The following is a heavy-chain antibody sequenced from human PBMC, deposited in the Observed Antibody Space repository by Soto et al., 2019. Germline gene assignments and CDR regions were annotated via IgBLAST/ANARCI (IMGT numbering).Heavy chain of an antibody. D-gene: IGHD3-9*01. CDR2: ISHSGTS. CDR1: GGSISSSHW. CDR3: ARVVLTITRGAFDA. V-gene: IGHV4-4*02. Sequence: QVQLQESGPGLVKPSWTLSLTCAVSGGSISSSHWWTWVGQSPGKGLEYIGEISHSGTSNSNPSLKSRVTLTVDKSKNNFSLTLTSVTAADTAVYYCARVVLTITRGAFDAWGQGTLVIVSS. J-gene: IGHJ3*01.